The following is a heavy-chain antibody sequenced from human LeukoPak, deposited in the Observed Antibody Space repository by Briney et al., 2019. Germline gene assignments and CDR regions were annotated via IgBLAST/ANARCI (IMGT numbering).Heavy chain of an antibody. CDR3: AKDFLGSSRAFDI. J-gene: IGHJ3*02. CDR2: ISYDGSNK. V-gene: IGHV3-30*18. CDR1: GFTFSSYG. D-gene: IGHD2-2*01. Sequence: GGSLRLSCAASGFTFSSYGMHWVRQAPGKGLEWVAVISYDGSNKYFADSVKGRFTISRDNSKNPLYLQMNSLRAEDTAVYYCAKDFLGSSRAFDIWGQGTMVTVSS.